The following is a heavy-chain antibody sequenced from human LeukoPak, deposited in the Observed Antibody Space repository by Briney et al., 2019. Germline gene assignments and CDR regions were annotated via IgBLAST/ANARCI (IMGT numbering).Heavy chain of an antibody. V-gene: IGHV4-61*02. CDR3: AREGYCSSTSCYRGRNWYFDL. Sequence: PSETLSLTCTVSGGSISSGSYYWRWIRQPAGKGLEWIGRIYTSGSTNYNPSLKSRVTISVDTSKNQFSLKLSSVTAADTAVYYCAREGYCSSTSCYRGRNWYFDLWGRGTLVTVSS. CDR2: IYTSGST. CDR1: GGSISSGSYY. D-gene: IGHD2-2*02. J-gene: IGHJ2*01.